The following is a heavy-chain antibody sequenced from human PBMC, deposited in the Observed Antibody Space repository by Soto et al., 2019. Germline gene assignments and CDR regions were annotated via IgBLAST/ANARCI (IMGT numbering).Heavy chain of an antibody. J-gene: IGHJ4*02. CDR2: ISAYNGNT. Sequence: GASVKVSCKASGYTFTSYGISWVRQAPGQGLEWMGWISAYNGNTNYAQKLQGRVTMTTDTSTSTAYMELRSLRSDDTAVYYCARGALRYFDWLYHFDYWGQGTLVTVSS. CDR3: ARGALRYFDWLYHFDY. V-gene: IGHV1-18*01. D-gene: IGHD3-9*01. CDR1: GYTFTSYG.